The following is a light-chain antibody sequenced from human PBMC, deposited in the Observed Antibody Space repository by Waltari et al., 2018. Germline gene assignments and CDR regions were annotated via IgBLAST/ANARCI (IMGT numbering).Light chain of an antibody. V-gene: IGLV2-8*01. CDR1: NSDVGRYSY. CDR3: ASYAGVNNLGV. CDR2: EVN. J-gene: IGLJ1*01. Sequence: QSALTQPPSASGSPGQSVTISCAGTNSDVGRYSYVSWYQQYPGKAPKVVLYEVNKRPSGVPDRFFGSKSGNTAFLTVAGLQAEDEAIYYCASYAGVNNLGVFGAGTKVTVL.